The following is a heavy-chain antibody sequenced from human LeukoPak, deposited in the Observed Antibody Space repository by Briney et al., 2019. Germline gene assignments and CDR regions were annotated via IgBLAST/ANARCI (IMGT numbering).Heavy chain of an antibody. CDR1: GYPFTSYD. Sequence: ASVKVSCKTSGYPFTSYDISWVRQAPGQGPEWLGWINTNNGNTHYAQSLQDRVTLTTDTSTSTAYMELRSLKSDDTAVYYCARGVSGVTPPWGQGTLVIVSS. CDR3: ARGVSGVTPP. J-gene: IGHJ5*02. V-gene: IGHV1-18*01. D-gene: IGHD4-23*01. CDR2: INTNNGNT.